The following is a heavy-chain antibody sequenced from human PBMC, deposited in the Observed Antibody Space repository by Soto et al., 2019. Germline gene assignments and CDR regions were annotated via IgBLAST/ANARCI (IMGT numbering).Heavy chain of an antibody. CDR2: VLGGGGST. D-gene: IGHD3-22*01. CDR1: GFTFSSYA. V-gene: IGHV3-23*01. J-gene: IGHJ5*02. CDR3: ARKGRVVVGASTMIDFPNPLQPLP. Sequence: PGGSLRLSCAASGFTFSSYAMSWVRQTPGKGLEWVSGVLGGGGSTFYADSVKGRFTISRDNSKNTLYVQMNSLRAEDTAIYYCARKGRVVVGASTMIDFPNPLQPLPWG.